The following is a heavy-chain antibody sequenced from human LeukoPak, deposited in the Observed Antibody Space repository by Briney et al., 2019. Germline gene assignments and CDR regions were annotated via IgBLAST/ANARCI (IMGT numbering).Heavy chain of an antibody. J-gene: IGHJ4*02. CDR1: GGSFSGYY. V-gene: IGHV4-34*01. D-gene: IGHD6-13*01. CDR3: TIGGASGSLAH. Sequence: SETLSLTCAVYGGSFSGYYWSWIRQPPGKGLEWIGEINHSGSTNYNPSLKSRVTISVDTSKNQFSLKLSSVTAADTAVYYCTIGGASGSLAHWGPGTLVTVSS. CDR2: INHSGST.